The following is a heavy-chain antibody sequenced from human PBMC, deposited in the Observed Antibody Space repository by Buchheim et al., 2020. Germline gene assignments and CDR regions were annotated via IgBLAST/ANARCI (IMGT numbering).Heavy chain of an antibody. J-gene: IGHJ6*02. Sequence: EVQLVESGGDLVQPGGSLRLSCAASGFTFSSYWMHWVRQAPGKGLVWVSRINSDGSSTRYADSVKGRFTISRDNAKKELYLQMNILRAEDTAVYYCARERRYYDSSGYYYVNYYYGMDVWGQGTT. CDR2: INSDGSST. CDR3: ARERRYYDSSGYYYVNYYYGMDV. V-gene: IGHV3-74*01. CDR1: GFTFSSYW. D-gene: IGHD3-22*01.